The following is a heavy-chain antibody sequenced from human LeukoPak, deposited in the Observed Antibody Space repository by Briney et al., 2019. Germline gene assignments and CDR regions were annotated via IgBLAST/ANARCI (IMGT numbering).Heavy chain of an antibody. Sequence: ASVKVSCKASGYTFTCYYMHWVRRAPGQGLEWMGWINPNSGGTNYAQKFQGRVTMTRDTSISTAYMELSRLRSDDTAVYYCARDYRYDSSGYYISIFDYWGQGTLATVSS. J-gene: IGHJ4*02. CDR2: INPNSGGT. CDR3: ARDYRYDSSGYYISIFDY. CDR1: GYTFTCYY. V-gene: IGHV1-2*02. D-gene: IGHD3-22*01.